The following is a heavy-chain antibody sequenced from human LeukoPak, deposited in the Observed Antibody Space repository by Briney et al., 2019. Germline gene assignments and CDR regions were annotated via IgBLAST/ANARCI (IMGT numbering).Heavy chain of an antibody. Sequence: PSETLSLTCTVSGGSISSYYWSWIRQPPGKGLEWIGYIYYSGSTNYNPSLKSRVTISVDTSKNQFSLKLSSVTAADTAVYYCARAVYSYGYLDYWGQGTLVTVSS. CDR3: ARAVYSYGYLDY. CDR2: IYYSGST. J-gene: IGHJ4*02. D-gene: IGHD5-18*01. CDR1: GGSISSYY. V-gene: IGHV4-59*01.